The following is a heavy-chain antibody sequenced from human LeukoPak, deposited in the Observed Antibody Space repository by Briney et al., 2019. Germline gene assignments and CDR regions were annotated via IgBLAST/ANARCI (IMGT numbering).Heavy chain of an antibody. D-gene: IGHD3-22*01. CDR3: AKRGVVIRVILVGFHKEAYYFDS. Sequence: GGSLRLSCAVSGITLSNYGMSWVRQAPGKGLEWVAGISGSGGGTNYADSVKGRFTISRDNPKNILYLQMNGLRAEDTAVYFCAKRGVVIRVILVGFHKEAYYFDSWGQGALVTVSS. J-gene: IGHJ4*02. CDR1: GITLSNYG. V-gene: IGHV3-23*01. CDR2: ISGSGGGT.